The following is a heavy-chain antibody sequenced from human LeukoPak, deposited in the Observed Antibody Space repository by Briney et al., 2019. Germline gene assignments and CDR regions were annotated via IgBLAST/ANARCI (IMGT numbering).Heavy chain of an antibody. CDR2: IYYSGST. Sequence: PSETPFLTCTVSGGSISSSSYYWGWIRQPPGKGLEWIGSIYYSGSTYYNPSLKSRVTISVDTSKNQFSLKLSSVTAADTAVYYCARLRGYSYGWKTLYYFDYWGQGTLVTVSS. CDR1: GGSISSSSYY. CDR3: ARLRGYSYGWKTLYYFDY. D-gene: IGHD5-18*01. J-gene: IGHJ4*02. V-gene: IGHV4-39*01.